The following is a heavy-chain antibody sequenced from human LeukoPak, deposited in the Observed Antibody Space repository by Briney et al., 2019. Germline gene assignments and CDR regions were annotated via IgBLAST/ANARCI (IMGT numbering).Heavy chain of an antibody. CDR3: ARGDPDISFGVAGEAFDI. Sequence: GGSLRLSCAASGFSFTSYSFNWVRQAPGKGLEWVSSISSSNSYTYYADSVKGRFTISRDKAKNSLYLQMNRLRAEDTAVYYCARGDPDISFGVAGEAFDIWGQGAMVTVSS. V-gene: IGHV3-21*01. CDR2: ISSSNSYT. D-gene: IGHD3-3*01. J-gene: IGHJ3*02. CDR1: GFSFTSYS.